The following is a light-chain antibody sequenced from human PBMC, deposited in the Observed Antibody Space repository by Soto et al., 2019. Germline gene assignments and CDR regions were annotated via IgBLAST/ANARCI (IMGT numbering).Light chain of an antibody. CDR3: QQYDKWVT. V-gene: IGKV3-15*01. CDR2: GAS. J-gene: IGKJ3*01. CDR1: QTVSSN. Sequence: EVVMTQSPETLSVSPGETATLSCRASQTVSSNLAWYQQKRGQAPRLLIYGASTRATSIPARFIGSGSGTEFTLTISSLQSEDFAVYYCQQYDKWVTFGPGTKVEIK.